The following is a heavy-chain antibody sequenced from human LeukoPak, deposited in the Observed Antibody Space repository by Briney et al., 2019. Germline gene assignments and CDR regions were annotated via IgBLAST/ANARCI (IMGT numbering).Heavy chain of an antibody. Sequence: GGSLRLSCAASGFTFSSYAMSWVRQAPGKGLEWISYINSNSDTVHYSNSVEGRFTIPRDNAKNSLYLQMNSLRAEDTAMYYCARDTRGESDYWGHGTLVTVSS. J-gene: IGHJ4*01. D-gene: IGHD2-2*01. V-gene: IGHV3-48*04. CDR1: GFTFSSYA. CDR2: INSNSDTV. CDR3: ARDTRGESDY.